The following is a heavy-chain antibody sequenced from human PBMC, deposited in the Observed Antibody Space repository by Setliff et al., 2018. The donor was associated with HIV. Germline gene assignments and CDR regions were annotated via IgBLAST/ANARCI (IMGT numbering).Heavy chain of an antibody. V-gene: IGHV7-4-1*02. D-gene: IGHD3-10*01. CDR2: INTNTGNP. J-gene: IGHJ4*02. CDR3: ARDFGRFGELYSDY. Sequence: ASVKVSCKASGYTFNNYAMNWVRQAPGQGLELMGWINTNTGNPTYAQGFTGRFVFSLDTSVSTAYLQISSLKAEDTAVYHCARDFGRFGELYSDYWGQGTLVTVSS. CDR1: GYTFNNYA.